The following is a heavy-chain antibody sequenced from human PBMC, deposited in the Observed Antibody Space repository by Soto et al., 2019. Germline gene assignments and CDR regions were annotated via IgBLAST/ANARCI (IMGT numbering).Heavy chain of an antibody. CDR2: IYYGGSS. J-gene: IGHJ6*02. CDR3: ARCSGGTCYYGLDV. D-gene: IGHD2-15*01. CDR1: GDSIGSGSYF. Sequence: PSETLSLTCTVSGDSIGSGSYFWTWLRQPPGQGRVGIAYIYYGGSSNYNPSLKSRVTISIDTSNNHLSLRLRSVTAADTAVYYCARCSGGTCYYGLDVWGQGTTVTVSS. V-gene: IGHV4-61*03.